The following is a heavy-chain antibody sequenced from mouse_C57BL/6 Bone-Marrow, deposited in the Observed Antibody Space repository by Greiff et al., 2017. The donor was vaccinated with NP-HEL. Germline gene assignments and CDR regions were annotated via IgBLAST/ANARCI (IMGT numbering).Heavy chain of an antibody. D-gene: IGHD2-1*01. CDR1: GYTFTSYG. J-gene: IGHJ2*01. V-gene: IGHV1-81*01. CDR3: ARRLLCLFDY. CDR2: IYPRSGNT. Sequence: VQLVESGAELARPGASVKLSCKASGYTFTSYGISWVKQRTGQGLEWIGEIYPRSGNTYYNEKFKGKATLTADKSSSTAYMELRSLTSEDSAVYFCARRLLCLFDYWGQGTTLTVSS.